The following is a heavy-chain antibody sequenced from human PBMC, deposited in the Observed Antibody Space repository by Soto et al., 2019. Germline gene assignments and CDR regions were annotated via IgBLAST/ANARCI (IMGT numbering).Heavy chain of an antibody. D-gene: IGHD2-15*01. V-gene: IGHV3-53*04. Sequence: GGSLRLSCAASGFTVSSNYMSWVRQAPGKGLEWVSVIYSGGSTYYADSVKGRFTISRHNSKNTRYLQMNSLRAEDTAVYYCARMAGLRGGTSYFDYWGQGTLVTVSS. CDR1: GFTVSSNY. J-gene: IGHJ4*02. CDR3: ARMAGLRGGTSYFDY. CDR2: IYSGGST.